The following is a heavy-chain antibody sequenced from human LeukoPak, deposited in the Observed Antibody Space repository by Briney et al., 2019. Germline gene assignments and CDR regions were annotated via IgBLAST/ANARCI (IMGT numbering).Heavy chain of an antibody. J-gene: IGHJ4*02. D-gene: IGHD3-16*01. CDR1: GDSISNNY. V-gene: IGHV4-59*01. CDR2: IYYSGST. Sequence: NTWETLSLTCTVSGDSISNNYWSWFRQPPGKGLEWIGYIYYSGSTNYNPSLKSRVTISVDTSKSQCSLKLSSVTAAVTAVYYWASHNVFWGEGTLVTVSS. CDR3: ASHNVF.